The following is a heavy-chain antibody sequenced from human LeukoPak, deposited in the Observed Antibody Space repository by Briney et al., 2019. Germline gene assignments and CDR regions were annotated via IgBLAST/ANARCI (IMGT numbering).Heavy chain of an antibody. D-gene: IGHD3-3*01. J-gene: IGHJ6*03. V-gene: IGHV4-34*01. CDR2: INHSGST. Sequence: SETLSLTCAVYGGSFSGYYWSWIRQPPGKGLEWIGEINHSGSTNYNPSLKSRVTISVDTSKNQFSLKLSSVTAADTAVYYCARGVYDFWSGYPYYYYYMDVWGKGTTVTISS. CDR1: GGSFSGYY. CDR3: ARGVYDFWSGYPYYYYYMDV.